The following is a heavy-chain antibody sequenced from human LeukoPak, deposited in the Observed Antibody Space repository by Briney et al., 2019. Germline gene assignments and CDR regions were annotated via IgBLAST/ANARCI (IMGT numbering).Heavy chain of an antibody. D-gene: IGHD1-26*01. CDR2: IYYTGT. Sequence: SETLSLTCTVSGGSVTDYYWSWIRQSPGKGLEWIGYIYYTGTSYNPSLKSRVTISADTSKNQFSLKLISVTAADTAVYYCARAAGRDTTSGLDFDYWGQGILVTVSS. J-gene: IGHJ4*02. CDR1: GGSVTDYY. CDR3: ARAAGRDTTSGLDFDY. V-gene: IGHV4-59*02.